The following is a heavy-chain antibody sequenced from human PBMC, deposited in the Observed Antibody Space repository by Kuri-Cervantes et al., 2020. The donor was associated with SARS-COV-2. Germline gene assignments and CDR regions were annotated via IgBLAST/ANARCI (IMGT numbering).Heavy chain of an antibody. D-gene: IGHD5-12*01. CDR1: GDTFTGYY. CDR3: ARVVWLRASGGYDY. V-gene: IGHV1-2*02. CDR2: INPNSGGT. J-gene: IGHJ4*02. Sequence: ASVKVSCKASGDTFTGYYMHWVRQAPGQGLEWMGWINPNSGGTNYAQKFQGRVTMTRDTSISTAYMELSRLRSDDTAVYYCARVVWLRASGGYDYWGQGTLVTVSS.